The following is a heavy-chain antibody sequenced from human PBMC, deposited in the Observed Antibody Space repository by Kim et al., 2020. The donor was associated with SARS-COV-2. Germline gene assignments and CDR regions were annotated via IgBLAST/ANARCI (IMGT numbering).Heavy chain of an antibody. CDR3: AKDIQPATATICDY. CDR2: ISWNSGSI. J-gene: IGHJ4*02. V-gene: IGHV3-9*01. Sequence: SGISWNSGSIGYADSVKGRFTISRDNAKNSLYLQLNSLRAEDTALYYCAKDIQPATATICDYWVQGTLVTVCS. D-gene: IGHD2-15*01.